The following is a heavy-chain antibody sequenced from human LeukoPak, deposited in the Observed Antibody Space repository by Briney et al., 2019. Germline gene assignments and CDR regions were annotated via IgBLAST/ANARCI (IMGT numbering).Heavy chain of an antibody. CDR3: ARGPRSLFGVVIHWFDP. CDR1: GGFFSGYY. CDR2: INHSGST. J-gene: IGHJ5*02. D-gene: IGHD3-3*02. V-gene: IGHV4-34*01. Sequence: SETLSLTCAVYGGFFSGYYWSWIRQPPGKGLEWIGEINHSGSTNYNPSLKSRVTISVDMSKNQFSLKLSSVTAADTAVYYCARGPRSLFGVVIHWFDPWGQGTLVTVSS.